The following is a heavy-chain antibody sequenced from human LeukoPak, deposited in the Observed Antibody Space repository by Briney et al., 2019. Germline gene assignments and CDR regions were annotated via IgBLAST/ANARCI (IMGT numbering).Heavy chain of an antibody. J-gene: IGHJ4*02. V-gene: IGHV3-7*01. CDR3: ARGFASGDYGAD. D-gene: IGHD4-17*01. Sequence: GGSLRLTCAASGFTYSLFWMSWVRQAPGKGLEWVANIKQDGSEKYYVDSVKGRFTISRDNAERSLYLQMNSLRAEDTAVYYCARGFASGDYGADWGQGTLVTVSS. CDR2: IKQDGSEK. CDR1: GFTYSLFW.